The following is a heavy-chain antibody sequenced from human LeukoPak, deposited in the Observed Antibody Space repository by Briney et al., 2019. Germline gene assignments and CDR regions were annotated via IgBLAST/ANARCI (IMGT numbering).Heavy chain of an antibody. CDR1: GFTFSSYS. CDR2: ISSSSSYI. Sequence: GGSLRLSCAASGFTFSSYSMNWVRQAPGKGLEWVSSISSSSSYIYYADSVKGRFTISRGNAKNSLYLQMNSLRAEDTAVYYCARVQGGGFRTADFWGQGTVVTVSS. V-gene: IGHV3-21*01. CDR3: ARVQGGGFRTADF. D-gene: IGHD3-10*01. J-gene: IGHJ4*02.